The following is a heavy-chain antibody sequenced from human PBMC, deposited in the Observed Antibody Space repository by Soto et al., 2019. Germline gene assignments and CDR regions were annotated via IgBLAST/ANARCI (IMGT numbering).Heavy chain of an antibody. D-gene: IGHD3-22*01. CDR1: CGSVSSSDYY. Sequence: SYTLSLTFTVSCGSVSSSDYYLNFILQPPLKGLEWIGYIYHSGSTNYNASLKSRVIISIDTSRNQFSLKLSSVTAADTAVYYCARLYYFDNSGLPYGMDIWGQGTTVTVSS. CDR3: ARLYYFDNSGLPYGMDI. J-gene: IGHJ6*02. V-gene: IGHV4-30-4*01. CDR2: IYHSGST.